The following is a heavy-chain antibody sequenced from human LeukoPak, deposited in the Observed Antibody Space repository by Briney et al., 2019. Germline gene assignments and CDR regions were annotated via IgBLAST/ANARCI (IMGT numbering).Heavy chain of an antibody. V-gene: IGHV3-74*01. CDR1: GFTFSNYW. Sequence: GGTQRLSCVASGFTFSNYWMHWVRQAPGKGLVWVSRIKTDGSRTNYADSVKGRFTISRDNAKNTVYLEMNSLRSEDTAVYYCARAIGSSWGKVDYWGQGTLVTVSS. CDR2: IKTDGSRT. D-gene: IGHD6-13*01. J-gene: IGHJ4*02. CDR3: ARAIGSSWGKVDY.